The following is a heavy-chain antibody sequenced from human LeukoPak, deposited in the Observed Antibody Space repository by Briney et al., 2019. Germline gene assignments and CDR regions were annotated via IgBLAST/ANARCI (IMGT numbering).Heavy chain of an antibody. Sequence: ASVKVSCKASGYTFIGYSISWVRQAPGHGLEWMGWITPYNGNTNYVQNFQGRVTMTTDTSTSTAYMELRSLRSDDTAVYYCARDPRSGYWGQGTLVTVSS. CDR3: ARDPRSGY. D-gene: IGHD3-10*01. J-gene: IGHJ4*02. V-gene: IGHV1-18*01. CDR2: ITPYNGNT. CDR1: GYTFIGYS.